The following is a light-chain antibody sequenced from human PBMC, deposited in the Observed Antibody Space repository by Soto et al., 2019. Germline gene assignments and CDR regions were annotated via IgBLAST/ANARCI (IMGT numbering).Light chain of an antibody. CDR2: LNSDGSH. CDR1: SGHSSYA. Sequence: QLVLTQSPSASASLGASVKLTSTLSSGHSSYAIAWHQQQPEKGPRYLMKLNSDGSHSKGDGIPDRFSGSSSGAERYLTISSLQSEDEADYYCQTWGTGIYVVFGGGTKLTVL. CDR3: QTWGTGIYVV. J-gene: IGLJ2*01. V-gene: IGLV4-69*01.